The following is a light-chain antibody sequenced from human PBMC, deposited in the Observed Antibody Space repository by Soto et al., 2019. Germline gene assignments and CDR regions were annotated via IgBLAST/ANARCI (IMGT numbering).Light chain of an antibody. CDR2: DAS. V-gene: IGKV1-5*01. CDR1: QSISSW. J-gene: IGKJ1*01. CDR3: QQNNSYSWT. Sequence: DIQMTQSPSTLSASVGDRVTITCRASQSISSWLAWYQQKPGKAPKLLIYDASSLESGVPSRFSGSGSGTEFTLTISSLQPEDFATYYCQQNNSYSWTFGQGTKVDIK.